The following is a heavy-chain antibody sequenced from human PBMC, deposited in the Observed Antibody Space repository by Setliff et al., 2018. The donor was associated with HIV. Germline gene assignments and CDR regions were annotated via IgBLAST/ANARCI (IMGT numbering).Heavy chain of an antibody. CDR3: SARYSYGPQFDY. D-gene: IGHD5-18*01. CDR2: INSNTYGETT. V-gene: IGHV3-49*04. J-gene: IGHJ4*02. CDR1: GFTFGDYA. Sequence: PGGSLRLSCTASGFTFGDYAMTWVRQAPGKGLEWVGFINSNTYGETTDYAASVKGRFTISRDDSKSIAYLQMNSLKTEDTAMYYCSARYSYGPQFDYWGQGTLVTVSS.